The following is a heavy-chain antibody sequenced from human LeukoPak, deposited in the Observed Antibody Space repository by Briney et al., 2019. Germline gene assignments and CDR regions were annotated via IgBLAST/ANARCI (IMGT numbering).Heavy chain of an antibody. J-gene: IGHJ1*01. D-gene: IGHD1-7*01. CDR3: ARDYTLTLGTTTYFQH. V-gene: IGHV7-4-1*02. CDR1: GYTFTSYA. CDR2: INTNTGNP. Sequence: ASVKVSCKASGYTFTSYAMNWVRQAPGQGLEWMGWINTNTGNPTYARGFTGRFVFSLDTSVSTAYLQITNLKAEDTAVYYCARDYTLTLGTTTYFQHWGQGTLVTVSS.